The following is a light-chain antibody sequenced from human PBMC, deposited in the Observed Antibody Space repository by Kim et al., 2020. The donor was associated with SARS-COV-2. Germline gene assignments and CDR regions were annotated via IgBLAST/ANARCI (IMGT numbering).Light chain of an antibody. CDR3: QKYGSTWT. V-gene: IGKV3-20*01. Sequence: LSPGERATLSCRASQSVSSSHLAWYKQKPGQAPRLLIYGASTRATGIPDRFSGSGSGTDFTLTISRLEPEDFAVFYCQKYGSTWTFGQGTKVDIK. CDR1: QSVSSSH. CDR2: GAS. J-gene: IGKJ1*01.